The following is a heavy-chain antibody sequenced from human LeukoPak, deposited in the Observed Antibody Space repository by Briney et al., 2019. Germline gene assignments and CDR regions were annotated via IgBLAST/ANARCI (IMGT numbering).Heavy chain of an antibody. V-gene: IGHV4-30-2*01. CDR3: ARVCSSTSCYTTAFDY. CDR2: IYHSGST. D-gene: IGHD2-2*02. J-gene: IGHJ4*02. Sequence: PSEALSLTCTVSGGSISSGGYYWSWIRQPPGKGLEWIGYIYHSGSTYYNPSLKSRVTISVDRSKNQFSLKLSSVTAADTAVYYCARVCSSTSCYTTAFDYWGQGTLVTVSS. CDR1: GGSISSGGYY.